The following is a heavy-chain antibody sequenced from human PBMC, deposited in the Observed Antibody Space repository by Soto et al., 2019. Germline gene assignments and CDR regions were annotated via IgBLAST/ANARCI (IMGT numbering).Heavy chain of an antibody. D-gene: IGHD1-26*01. CDR1: GFTFSNYG. CDR3: AKLKLGDRRSCGDY. V-gene: IGHV3-23*01. Sequence: VQLLESGGGLVQPGGSLRLSCAASGFTFSNYGMSWVRQAPGKGLEWVSAISAGGTYYADSVKGRFIISSAGSNNTLYLQMNSLTAEDTVVYYCAKLKLGDRRSCGDYCGQVTLVTVAS. CDR2: ISAGGT. J-gene: IGHJ4*02.